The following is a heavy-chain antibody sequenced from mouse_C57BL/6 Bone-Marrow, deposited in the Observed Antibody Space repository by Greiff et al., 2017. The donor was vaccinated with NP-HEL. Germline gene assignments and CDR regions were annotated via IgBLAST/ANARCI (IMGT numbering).Heavy chain of an antibody. V-gene: IGHV1-59*01. J-gene: IGHJ4*01. CDR2: IDPSDSYT. CDR1: GYTFTSYW. Sequence: QVQLKQPGAELVRPGTSVKLSCKASGYTFTSYWMHWVKQRPGQGLEWIGVIDPSDSYTNYNQKFKGKATLTVDTSSSTAYMQLSSLTSEDSAVYYCAWITTVVARRDMDYWGQGTSVTVSS. CDR3: AWITTVVARRDMDY. D-gene: IGHD1-1*01.